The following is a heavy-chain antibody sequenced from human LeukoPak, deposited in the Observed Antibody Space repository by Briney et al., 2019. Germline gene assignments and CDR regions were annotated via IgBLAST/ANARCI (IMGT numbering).Heavy chain of an antibody. CDR3: STWRKDYGSGRYFDS. CDR2: IKSKVDGGTT. Sequence: GGSLRLSCAASAFSISDAWMTWVRQAPGKGPEWVGHIKSKVDGGTTDYGTPAKGRFTISRDDSKNTLYLQMNSLKTEDTAIYYCSTWRKDYGSGRYFDSWGQGTLVTVSS. J-gene: IGHJ4*02. V-gene: IGHV3-15*01. CDR1: AFSISDAW. D-gene: IGHD3-10*01.